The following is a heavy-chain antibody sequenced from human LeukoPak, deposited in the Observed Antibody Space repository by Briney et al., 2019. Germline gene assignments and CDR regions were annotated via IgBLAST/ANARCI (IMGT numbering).Heavy chain of an antibody. CDR1: GFTFSSYS. J-gene: IGHJ3*02. V-gene: IGHV3-9*01. D-gene: IGHD3-22*01. Sequence: GGSLRLSCAASGFTFSSYSMNWVRQAPGKGLEWVSGISWNSGSIGYADSVKGRFTISRDNAKNSLYLQMNSLRAEDTALYYCAKDLESYYDSSGYHAFDIWGQGTMVTVSS. CDR2: ISWNSGSI. CDR3: AKDLESYYDSSGYHAFDI.